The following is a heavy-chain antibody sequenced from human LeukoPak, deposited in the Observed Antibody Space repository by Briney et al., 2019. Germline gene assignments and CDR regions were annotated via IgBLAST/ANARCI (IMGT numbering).Heavy chain of an antibody. CDR3: ARLVGYGDYGGWYFDL. CDR1: GYSFTSYW. V-gene: IGHV5-51*01. D-gene: IGHD4-17*01. J-gene: IGHJ2*01. Sequence: GESLKISCKGSGYSFTSYWIGWVRQMPGKGLEWMGIIYPGSSDTRYSPSFQGQVTISADKSISTAYLQWSSLKASDTAMYYCARLVGYGDYGGWYFDLWGRGTLVTVSS. CDR2: IYPGSSDT.